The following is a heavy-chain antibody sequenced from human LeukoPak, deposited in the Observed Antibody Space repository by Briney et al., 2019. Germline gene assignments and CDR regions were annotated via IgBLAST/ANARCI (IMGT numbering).Heavy chain of an antibody. D-gene: IGHD3-22*01. J-gene: IGHJ4*02. CDR2: ISNSGNT. CDR3: ARDKNWGYDSSGYYVY. Sequence: SETLSLTCTVSGGSISSSSYYWGWIRQPPGKGLEWIGSISNSGNTDYNPSLKNRVTISADTSKSQFSLKLSSVTAADTAVYYCARDKNWGYDSSGYYVYWGQGTLVTVSS. V-gene: IGHV4-39*02. CDR1: GGSISSSSYY.